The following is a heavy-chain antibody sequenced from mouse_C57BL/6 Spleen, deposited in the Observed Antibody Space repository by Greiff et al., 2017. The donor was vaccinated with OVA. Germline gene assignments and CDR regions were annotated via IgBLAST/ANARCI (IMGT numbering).Heavy chain of an antibody. D-gene: IGHD2-5*01. J-gene: IGHJ2*01. CDR1: GYTFTDYE. CDR3: TRLGSNSY. CDR2: IDPETGGT. Sequence: VKLVESGAELVRPGASVTLSCKASGYTFTDYEMHWVKQTPVHGLEWIGAIDPETGGTAYNQKFKGKAILTADKSSSTAYMELRSLTSEDSAVYYCTRLGSNSYWGQGTTLTVSS. V-gene: IGHV1-15*01.